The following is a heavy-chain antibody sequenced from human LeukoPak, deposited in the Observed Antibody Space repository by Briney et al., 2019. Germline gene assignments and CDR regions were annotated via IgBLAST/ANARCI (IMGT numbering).Heavy chain of an antibody. J-gene: IGHJ5*02. V-gene: IGHV1-8*02. CDR3: ARVGSTYYDFWSGYYRSATRFDP. Sequence: ASVKVSCKASGGTFSSYAISWVRQAPGQGLEWMGWMNPNSGNTGYAQKFQGRVTMTRNTSISTAYMELSSLRSEDTAVYYCARVGSTYYDFWSGYYRSATRFDPWGQGTLVTVSS. D-gene: IGHD3-3*01. CDR2: MNPNSGNT. CDR1: GGTFSSYA.